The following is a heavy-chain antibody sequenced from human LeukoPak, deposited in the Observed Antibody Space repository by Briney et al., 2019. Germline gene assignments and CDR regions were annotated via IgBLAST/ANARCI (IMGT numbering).Heavy chain of an antibody. Sequence: GGSLRLSCAASGFSISIYAMTWVRQVPGKGLEWVSAITSSGGTTKYADSVKGRFTISRDNSKNTLYLQMNSLRAEDTAVYYCARGSIDYWGQGTLVTVSS. V-gene: IGHV3-23*01. CDR1: GFSISIYA. CDR2: ITSSGGTT. J-gene: IGHJ4*02. CDR3: ARGSIDY.